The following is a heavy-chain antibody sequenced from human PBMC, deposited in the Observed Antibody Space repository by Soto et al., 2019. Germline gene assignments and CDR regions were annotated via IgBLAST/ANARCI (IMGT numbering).Heavy chain of an antibody. V-gene: IGHV1-18*01. Sequence: QVQLVQSGAEVKKPGASVKVSFKTSGYSFTSYGISWVRKAPGQGVEWMGWISAYNGNTNYAQKLQGRVTMTTDTSTSTAYMELRSLRSDDTAVYYCAIDLRTGDEPLRSGSTHFVDYWGQGTLVTVSS. CDR2: ISAYNGNT. J-gene: IGHJ4*02. D-gene: IGHD3-10*01. CDR3: AIDLRTGDEPLRSGSTHFVDY. CDR1: GYSFTSYG.